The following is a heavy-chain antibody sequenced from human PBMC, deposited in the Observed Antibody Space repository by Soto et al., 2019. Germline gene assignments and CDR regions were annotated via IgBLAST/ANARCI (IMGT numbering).Heavy chain of an antibody. V-gene: IGHV3-74*01. D-gene: IGHD2-2*01. J-gene: IGHJ4*02. CDR1: GFTFSSFW. CDR2: INTDGSST. Sequence: EVQLVESGGGLVQPGGSLRLSCAVSGFTFSSFWMHWVRQAPGEGLVWVSRINTDGSSTSYADSVKGRFTISRDNAKNTMYLQMNSLRVEYTAMYDCAKRVVDTFGLSYGGQGTLVTVSS. CDR3: AKRVVDTFGLSY.